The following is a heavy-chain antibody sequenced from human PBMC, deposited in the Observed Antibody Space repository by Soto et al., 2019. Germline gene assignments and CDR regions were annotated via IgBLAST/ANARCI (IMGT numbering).Heavy chain of an antibody. Sequence: ASVNVSCKASGYTFTSYGISWVRQAPGQGLEWMGWISAYNGNTNYAQKLQGRVTMTTDTSTSTAYMELSSLGSEDTAVYYCARVGVAAAGNDAFDIWGQGTMVTVS. D-gene: IGHD6-13*01. J-gene: IGHJ3*02. CDR3: ARVGVAAAGNDAFDI. CDR2: ISAYNGNT. V-gene: IGHV1-18*01. CDR1: GYTFTSYG.